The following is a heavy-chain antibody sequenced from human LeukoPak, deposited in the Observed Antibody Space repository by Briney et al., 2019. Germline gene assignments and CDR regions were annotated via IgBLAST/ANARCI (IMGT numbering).Heavy chain of an antibody. D-gene: IGHD4-17*01. Sequence: GGSLRLSCAVSGLTFSSYAMNWVRQAPGKGLEWVSTISGSGGSTYYADSVKGRFTISRDNSKNTLYLQMNSLRAEDTAVYYCAVVYGDYNPGAFDIWGQGTMVTVSS. CDR1: GLTFSSYA. V-gene: IGHV3-23*01. J-gene: IGHJ3*02. CDR3: AVVYGDYNPGAFDI. CDR2: ISGSGGST.